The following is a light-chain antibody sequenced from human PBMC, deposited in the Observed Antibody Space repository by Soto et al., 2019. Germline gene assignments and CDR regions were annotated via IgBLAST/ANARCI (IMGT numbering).Light chain of an antibody. J-gene: IGKJ1*01. CDR2: GAS. V-gene: IGKV3-20*01. CDR3: QQYITAPET. CDR1: QSVSSNY. Sequence: EIVLTQSPGTLSLSPGERATLSCRASQSVSSNYLAWYRQKPGQAPRLLIYGASSRATGTPDRFSGSGSGTDFTLTISRLEPEDFAVYHCQQYITAPETFGQGTKVEIK.